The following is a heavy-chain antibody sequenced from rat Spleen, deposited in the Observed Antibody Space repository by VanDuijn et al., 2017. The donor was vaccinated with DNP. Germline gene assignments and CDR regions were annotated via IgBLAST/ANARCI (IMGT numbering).Heavy chain of an antibody. V-gene: IGHV5-7*01. D-gene: IGHD5-1*01. CDR2: IIYDGSST. CDR3: AKDMRTGRGYFDY. CDR1: GFTFSDYN. J-gene: IGHJ2*01. Sequence: EVQLVESGGGLVQPGRSLKLSCVVSGFTFSDYNMAWVRQSPKKGLEWVATIIYDGSSTYYRDSVKGRFTISRDNAKSSLYLQMDSLRSEDTSTYYCAKDMRTGRGYFDYWGQGVMVTVSS.